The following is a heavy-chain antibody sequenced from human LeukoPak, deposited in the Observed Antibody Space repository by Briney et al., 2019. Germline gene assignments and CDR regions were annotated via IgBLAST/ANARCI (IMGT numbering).Heavy chain of an antibody. J-gene: IGHJ6*03. D-gene: IGHD6-19*01. CDR1: GYTFTSYG. CDR2: ISAYNGNT. Sequence: ASVKVSCKASGYTFTSYGISWVRQAPGQGLEWMGWISAYNGNTNYAQKFQGRVTMTRDTSISTAYMELSRLRSDDTAVYYCARPKSPRIAVAGDTIGGYYYYYMDVWGKGTTVTVSS. V-gene: IGHV1-18*01. CDR3: ARPKSPRIAVAGDTIGGYYYYYMDV.